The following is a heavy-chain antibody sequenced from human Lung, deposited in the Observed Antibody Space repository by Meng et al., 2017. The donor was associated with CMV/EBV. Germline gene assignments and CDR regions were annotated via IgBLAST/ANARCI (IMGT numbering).Heavy chain of an antibody. J-gene: IGHJ5*02. CDR2: ISSGSTSI. D-gene: IGHD2-21*01. CDR1: GFTLSDSN. V-gene: IGHV3-21*01. CDR3: ATDKGEGFDP. Sequence: VARVESGGGLVKPGGSLGLSCAASGFTLSDSNMNWVRQAPGKGLEWVSSISSGSTSIYYADSVKGRFTISRDNAKNSLYLQMNSLRAEDTALYYCATDKGEGFDPWGQGTLVTVSS.